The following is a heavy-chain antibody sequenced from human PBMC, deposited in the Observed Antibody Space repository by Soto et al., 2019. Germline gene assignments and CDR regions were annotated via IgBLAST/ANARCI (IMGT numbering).Heavy chain of an antibody. CDR3: AREEQTGANYYLED. V-gene: IGHV1-2*02. CDR1: GYTFTGYY. D-gene: IGHD7-27*01. J-gene: IGHJ4*02. CDR2: ISPHSGGP. Sequence: GASVKVSCKASGYTFTGYYIHWVRQAPGQGLEWMGSISPHSGGPNYAQRFQGRVTMTRDTSMTTVYMEMSGLTSDDTAVYYCAREEQTGANYYLEDWGQGTLVNGSS.